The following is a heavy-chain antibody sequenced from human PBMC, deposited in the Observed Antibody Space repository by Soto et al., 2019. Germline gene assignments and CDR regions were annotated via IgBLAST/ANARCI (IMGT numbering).Heavy chain of an antibody. CDR2: ISSSSSTI. D-gene: IGHD2-8*01. CDR1: GFTFSSYS. V-gene: IGHV3-48*02. Sequence: EVQLVESGGGLVQPGGSLRLSCAASGFTFSSYSMNWVRQAPGKGLEWVSYISSSSSTIYYADSVKGRFTISRDNAKNSLYLQMSSLRDEDTAVYYCARDCTNGVCYGYYYYYGMDVWGQGTTVTVSS. J-gene: IGHJ6*02. CDR3: ARDCTNGVCYGYYYYYGMDV.